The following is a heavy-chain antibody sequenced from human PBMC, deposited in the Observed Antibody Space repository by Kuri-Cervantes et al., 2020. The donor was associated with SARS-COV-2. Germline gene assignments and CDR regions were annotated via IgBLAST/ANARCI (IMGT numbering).Heavy chain of an antibody. CDR1: GFIFSDYY. CDR2: IGPSGTTK. J-gene: IGHJ6*03. D-gene: IGHD1-26*01. Sequence: GGSLRLSCTASGFIFSDYYMTWIRQAPGKGLEWVSNIGPSGTTKYYADSVKGRFTISRDNAKNSLYLQMSSLRAEDTAVYYCARASAGSSWGYYYYMDVWGIGTTVTVSS. CDR3: ARASAGSSWGYYYYMDV. V-gene: IGHV3-11*04.